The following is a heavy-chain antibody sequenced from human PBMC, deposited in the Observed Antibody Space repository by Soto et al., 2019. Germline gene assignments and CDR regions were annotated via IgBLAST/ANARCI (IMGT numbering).Heavy chain of an antibody. Sequence: SETLSLTCTVSGGSISSYYWSWIRQPPGKGLEWIGYIYYSGSTNYNPSLKSRVTISVDTSKNQFSLKLSSVTAADTAAYYCAGLWEIAAAQTGDWFDPWGQGTLVTVSS. CDR3: AGLWEIAAAQTGDWFDP. J-gene: IGHJ5*02. CDR1: GGSISSYY. D-gene: IGHD6-13*01. V-gene: IGHV4-59*01. CDR2: IYYSGST.